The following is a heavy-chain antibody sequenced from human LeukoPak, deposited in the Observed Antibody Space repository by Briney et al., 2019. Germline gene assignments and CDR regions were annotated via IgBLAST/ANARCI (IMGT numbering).Heavy chain of an antibody. D-gene: IGHD6-13*01. CDR3: ATESSSPLSLVVY. CDR2: IIPILGIA. J-gene: IGHJ4*02. CDR1: GGTFSSYA. Sequence: SVKVSCKASGGTFSSYAISWVRQATGQGLEWMGRIIPILGIANYAQKFQGRVTITADKSTSTAYMELSSLRSEDTAVYYCATESSSPLSLVVYWGQGTLVTVSS. V-gene: IGHV1-69*04.